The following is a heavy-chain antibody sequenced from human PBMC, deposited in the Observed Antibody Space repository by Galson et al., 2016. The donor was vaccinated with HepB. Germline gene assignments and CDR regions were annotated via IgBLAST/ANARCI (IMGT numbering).Heavy chain of an antibody. Sequence: SVKVSCKASGCTFGTHTVGWVRQAPGQGLEWVGGIVPALGVSNSAQTLQDRVKVAADESTATAFMELARLKSEDTAVYYCARVTGGDWWYFDLWGQGTQVRVS. V-gene: IGHV1-69*13. CDR3: ARVTGGDWWYFDL. CDR1: GCTFGTHT. J-gene: IGHJ2*01. D-gene: IGHD2-21*02. CDR2: IVPALGVS.